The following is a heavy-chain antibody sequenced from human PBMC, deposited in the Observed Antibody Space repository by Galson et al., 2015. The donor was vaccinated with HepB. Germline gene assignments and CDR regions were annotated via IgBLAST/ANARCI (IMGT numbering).Heavy chain of an antibody. CDR1: GFTFSSYS. D-gene: IGHD3-3*01. CDR3: ARAPYYDFWSGYDPLNYYYYYMDV. J-gene: IGHJ6*03. Sequence: SLRLSCAASGFTFSSYSMNWVRQAPGKGLEWVSSISSSSYIYYADSVKGRFTISRDNAKNSLYLQMNSLRAEDTAVYYCARAPYYDFWSGYDPLNYYYYYMDVWGKRTTVTVSS. CDR2: ISSSSYI. V-gene: IGHV3-21*01.